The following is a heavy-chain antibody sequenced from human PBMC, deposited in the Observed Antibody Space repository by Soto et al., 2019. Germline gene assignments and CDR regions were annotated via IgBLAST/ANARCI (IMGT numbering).Heavy chain of an antibody. J-gene: IGHJ4*02. CDR1: GFTFTNAW. V-gene: IGHV3-15*07. D-gene: IGHD3-22*01. CDR2: IKRKSDGGTT. Sequence: GGSLRLSCAASGFTFTNAWMNWVRQAPGRGLEWVGRIKRKSDGGTTDYAAPVKDRFTISRDDSKNTLYLQMSSLKTEDTAVYYCTTVFYDSSGNPDYWGQGT. CDR3: TTVFYDSSGNPDY.